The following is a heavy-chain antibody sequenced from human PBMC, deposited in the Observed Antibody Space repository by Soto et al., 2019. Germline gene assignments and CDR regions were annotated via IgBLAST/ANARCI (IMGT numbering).Heavy chain of an antibody. CDR2: INHSGST. V-gene: IGHV4-34*01. D-gene: IGHD2-15*01. J-gene: IGHJ4*02. CDR1: GGSFSGYY. Sequence: QVQLQQWGAGLLKPSETLSLTCAVYGGSFSGYYWSWIRQPPGKGLEWIGEINHSGSTNYNPSLKSRVTISVDTSKNQFSLKLSSVTAADTAVYYCARGNPQGVVKIWGQGTLVTVSS. CDR3: ARGNPQGVVKI.